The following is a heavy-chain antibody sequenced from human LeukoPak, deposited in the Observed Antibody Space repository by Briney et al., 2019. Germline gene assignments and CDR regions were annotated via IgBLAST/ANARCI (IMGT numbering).Heavy chain of an antibody. D-gene: IGHD3-22*01. V-gene: IGHV4-4*07. J-gene: IGHJ6*03. CDR2: IFITGSN. CDR1: GDSISTYY. CDR3: ARLRHYYDSRGYGNYYMDV. Sequence: SETLSLTCTVSGDSISTYYWTWIRQPAGKEPEWIGRIFITGSNRYNPSLESRVTMSIDPSKNQFSLKLSSVTAADTAVYYCARLRHYYDSRGYGNYYMDVWGKGTTVTVSS.